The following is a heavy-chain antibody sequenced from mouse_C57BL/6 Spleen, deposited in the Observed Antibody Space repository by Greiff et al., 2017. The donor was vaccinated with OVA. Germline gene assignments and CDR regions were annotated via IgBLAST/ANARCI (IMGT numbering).Heavy chain of an antibody. CDR3: AGQGDWYFDV. CDR2: IYPGSGNT. Sequence: QVQLQQSGAELVRPGASVKLSCKASGYTFTDYYINWVKQRPGQGLEWIARIYPGSGNTYYNEKFKGKATLTAEKSSSAAYMQLSSLTSEDSAVYFCAGQGDWYFDVWGTGTTVTVSS. CDR1: GYTFTDYY. V-gene: IGHV1-76*01. J-gene: IGHJ1*03.